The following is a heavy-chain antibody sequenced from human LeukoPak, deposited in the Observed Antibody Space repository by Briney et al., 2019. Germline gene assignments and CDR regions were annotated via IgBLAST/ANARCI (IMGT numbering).Heavy chain of an antibody. D-gene: IGHD6-19*01. CDR2: IYYSGST. CDR3: TRVRQWLVLFDY. J-gene: IGHJ4*02. Sequence: SETLSLTCAVYGGSFSGYYWSWIRQPPGKGLEWIGSIYYSGSTYYNPSLKSRVTISVDTSKNQFSLKLSSVTAADTAVYYCTRVRQWLVLFDYWGQGTLVTVSS. V-gene: IGHV4-34*01. CDR1: GGSFSGYY.